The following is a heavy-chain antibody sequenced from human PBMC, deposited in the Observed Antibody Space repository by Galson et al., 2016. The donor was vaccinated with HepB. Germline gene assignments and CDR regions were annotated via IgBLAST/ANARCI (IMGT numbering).Heavy chain of an antibody. CDR3: ARGLLPYALDY. CDR1: GYTLTGYY. Sequence: SVKVSCKASGYTLTGYYLHWVRQAPGQGLEWMGWINPNTGGTKYAQKFQGRVTMTRDTSISTAYMELSRLRSDDTAVYYCARGLLPYALDYWGQGTLVTVSS. CDR2: INPNTGGT. V-gene: IGHV1-2*02. D-gene: IGHD2-15*01. J-gene: IGHJ4*02.